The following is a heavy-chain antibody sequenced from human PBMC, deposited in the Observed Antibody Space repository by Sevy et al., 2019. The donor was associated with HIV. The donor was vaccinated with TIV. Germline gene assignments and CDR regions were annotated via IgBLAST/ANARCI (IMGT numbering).Heavy chain of an antibody. CDR1: EFTFSNYA. V-gene: IGHV3-23*01. CDR2: ITGSSGNT. D-gene: IGHD6-19*01. J-gene: IGHJ4*02. Sequence: GGSLRLSCEASEFTFSNYAMTWVRQAPGKGLGWVSAITGSSGNTYYADSAKGRFTISRDNSKNTLYLQMNSLRAEDTAVYYFAKVSSGWDLDYWGQGTLVTVSS. CDR3: AKVSSGWDLDY.